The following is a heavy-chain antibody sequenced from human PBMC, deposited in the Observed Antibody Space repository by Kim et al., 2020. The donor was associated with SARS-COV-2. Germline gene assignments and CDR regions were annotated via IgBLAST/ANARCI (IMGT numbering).Heavy chain of an antibody. CDR3: ARGPYFDWLRITLSYYYGMDV. Sequence: GGSLRLSCAASGFTFSSYSMNWVRQAPGKGLEWVSSISSSSSYIYYADSVKGRFTISRDNAKNSLYLQMNSLRAEDTAVYYCARGPYFDWLRITLSYYYGMDVWGQGTTVTVSS. CDR1: GFTFSSYS. D-gene: IGHD3-9*01. J-gene: IGHJ6*02. V-gene: IGHV3-21*01. CDR2: ISSSSSYI.